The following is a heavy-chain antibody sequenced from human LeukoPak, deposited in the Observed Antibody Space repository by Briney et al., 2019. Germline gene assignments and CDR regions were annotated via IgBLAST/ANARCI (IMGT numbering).Heavy chain of an antibody. D-gene: IGHD3-3*01. J-gene: IGHJ4*02. V-gene: IGHV5-51*01. CDR3: ARGGRVVIIPFDY. Sequence: GESLKISCKWSEYSFTSYWIGWVRQMPGKGLEWMGIIYPGEYDTRYSPSCQGQVTISADKSISTAYLQWSSLKASDTAMYYCARGGRVVIIPFDYWGQGTLVTVSS. CDR1: EYSFTSYW. CDR2: IYPGEYDT.